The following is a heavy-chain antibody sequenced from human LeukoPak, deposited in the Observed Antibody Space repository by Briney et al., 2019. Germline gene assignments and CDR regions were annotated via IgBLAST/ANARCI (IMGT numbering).Heavy chain of an antibody. CDR1: GGSFSGYY. J-gene: IGHJ4*02. CDR3: ARSERGVRGVTIKFYY. CDR2: ISDSGGT. Sequence: SESLSLTCAVYGGSFSGYYWSWVRQPPGKGLEWIGEISDSGGTNYNPSLTVRGRLSVDTSKTQFSLKLSSVTAADTAVYYCARSERGVRGVTIKFYYWGQGTLVTVSS. D-gene: IGHD3-10*01. V-gene: IGHV4-34*01.